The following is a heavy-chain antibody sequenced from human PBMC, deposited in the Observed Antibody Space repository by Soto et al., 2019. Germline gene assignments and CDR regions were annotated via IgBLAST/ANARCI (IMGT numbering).Heavy chain of an antibody. D-gene: IGHD6-13*01. CDR2: INPNSGNT. CDR3: ASAGRSGASSSWYDY. V-gene: IGHV1-2*02. Sequence: ASVKVSCKASGYTFTGYYMHWVRQAPGQGLEWMGWINPNSGNTNYAQKFQGRVTMTRDTSISTAYMELSRLRSDDTAAYYCASAGRSGASSSWYDYWGQGTLVTVSS. J-gene: IGHJ4*02. CDR1: GYTFTGYY.